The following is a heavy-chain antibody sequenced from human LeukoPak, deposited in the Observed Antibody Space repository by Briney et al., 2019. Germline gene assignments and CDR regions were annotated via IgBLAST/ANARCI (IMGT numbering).Heavy chain of an antibody. J-gene: IGHJ4*02. Sequence: GGSLGLSCAASGFTFSSYDMHWVRQAPGKGLEWVAVISYDGSNKYYADSVKGRFTISRDNSKNTLYLQMNSLRAEDTAVYYCAKDADLDYYGSGSPFDYWGQGTLVTVSS. CDR3: AKDADLDYYGSGSPFDY. CDR1: GFTFSSYD. CDR2: ISYDGSNK. D-gene: IGHD3-10*01. V-gene: IGHV3-30*18.